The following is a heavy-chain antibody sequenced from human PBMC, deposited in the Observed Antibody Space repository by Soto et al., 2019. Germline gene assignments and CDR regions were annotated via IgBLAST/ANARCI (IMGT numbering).Heavy chain of an antibody. D-gene: IGHD2-15*01. CDR2: ISYDGSNK. Sequence: PGGSLRLSCAASGFTFSSYAMHWVRQAPGKGLEWVAVISYDGSNKYYADSVKGRFTISRDNSKNTLYLQMNSLRAEETAVYYGAKIGVVVAATPGLAFDIWGQGTMVTVSS. CDR1: GFTFSSYA. V-gene: IGHV3-30*18. J-gene: IGHJ3*02. CDR3: AKIGVVVAATPGLAFDI.